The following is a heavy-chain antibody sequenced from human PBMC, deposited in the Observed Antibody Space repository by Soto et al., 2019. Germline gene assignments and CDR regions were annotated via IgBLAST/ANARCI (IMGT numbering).Heavy chain of an antibody. CDR1: GFTFSSHA. CDR2: ISYDGSNK. J-gene: IGHJ4*02. Sequence: QVQLVESGGGVVQPGRSLRLSCAASGFTFSSHAMHWVRQAPGKGLEWVAVISYDGSNKYYADSVKGRFTISRDNSKNTLYLQMNSLRAEDTAVYYCAREEYYDFWSGPDYWGQGTLVTVSS. CDR3: AREEYYDFWSGPDY. D-gene: IGHD3-3*01. V-gene: IGHV3-30-3*01.